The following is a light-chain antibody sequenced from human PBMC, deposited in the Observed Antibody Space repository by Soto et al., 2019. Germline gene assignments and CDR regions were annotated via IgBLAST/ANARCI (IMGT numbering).Light chain of an antibody. CDR2: KIS. CDR3: MQATQSYT. J-gene: IGKJ2*01. CDR1: QSLENSDGNPY. V-gene: IGKV2-24*01. Sequence: DIVLTQTPLSSPFTLGQPPPISSRSSQSLENSDGNPYFNGLQQRPGQPPRLLIYKISNRFPGVPDRFSGSGSGTDFTLKISRVEAEDVGVYYCMQATQSYTFGQGTKLEIK.